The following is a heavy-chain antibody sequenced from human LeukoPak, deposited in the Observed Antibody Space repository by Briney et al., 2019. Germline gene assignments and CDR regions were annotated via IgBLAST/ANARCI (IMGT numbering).Heavy chain of an antibody. Sequence: GGSLRLSCAASGFTFSSYGMHWVRQAPGKGLEWVAVISYDGSNKYYADSVKGRFTIYRDNSKNTLYLQMNSLRAEDTAVYYCAKDPRGGQWLEGLDYWGQGTLVTVSS. J-gene: IGHJ4*02. CDR1: GFTFSSYG. D-gene: IGHD6-19*01. V-gene: IGHV3-30*18. CDR2: ISYDGSNK. CDR3: AKDPRGGQWLEGLDY.